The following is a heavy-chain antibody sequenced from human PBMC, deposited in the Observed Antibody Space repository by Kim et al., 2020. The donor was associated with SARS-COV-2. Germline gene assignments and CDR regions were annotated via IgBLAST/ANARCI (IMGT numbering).Heavy chain of an antibody. D-gene: IGHD3-10*01. J-gene: IGHJ3*02. V-gene: IGHV3-23*01. Sequence: VKGRFTISRENSKDTLYLQMNSLRAEDTAVYYCAKAQGSMVRGVINAFDNWGQGTMVTVSS. CDR3: AKAQGSMVRGVINAFDN.